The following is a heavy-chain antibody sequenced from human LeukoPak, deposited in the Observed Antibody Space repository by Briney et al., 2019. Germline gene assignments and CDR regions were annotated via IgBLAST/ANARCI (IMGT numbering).Heavy chain of an antibody. CDR1: GFTFSSYA. Sequence: GRSLRLSCAASGFTFSSYAMHWVRQAPGKGLEWVAVISYDGSNKYYADSVKGRLTISRDNSKNTLYLQMNSLRAEDTAVYYCARDVTDSSGWTLSYYYGMDVWGQGTTVTVSS. J-gene: IGHJ6*02. CDR3: ARDVTDSSGWTLSYYYGMDV. V-gene: IGHV3-30-3*01. CDR2: ISYDGSNK. D-gene: IGHD6-19*01.